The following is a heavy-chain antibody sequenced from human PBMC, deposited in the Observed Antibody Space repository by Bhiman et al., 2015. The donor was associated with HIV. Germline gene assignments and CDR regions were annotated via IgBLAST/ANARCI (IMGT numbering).Heavy chain of an antibody. Sequence: QVHLVESGGGVVQPGRSLRLSCAASGFTFSTYGMHWVRQAPGKGLQWVAVIWYDGSNKYYADSVKGRFTISRDNSKNTLYLQMNSLRAEDTAVYYCAKDSELLSSYGVFDIWGQGTTVTVSS. V-gene: IGHV3-33*06. D-gene: IGHD1-26*01. CDR3: AKDSELLSSYGVFDI. J-gene: IGHJ6*02. CDR1: GFTFSTYG. CDR2: IWYDGSNK.